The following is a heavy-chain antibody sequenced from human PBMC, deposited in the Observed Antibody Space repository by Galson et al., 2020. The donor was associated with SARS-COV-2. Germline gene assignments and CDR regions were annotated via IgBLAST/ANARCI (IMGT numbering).Heavy chain of an antibody. D-gene: IGHD2-15*01. CDR1: GFTFSSYA. Sequence: GGSLRLSCAASGFTFSSYAMHWVRQAPGKGLEWVAVISYDGSNEYYADSVKGRFTISRDNSKNTLYLQMNSLRAEDTAVYYCARDQADEGDAFDIWGQGTMVTVSS. CDR3: ARDQADEGDAFDI. CDR2: ISYDGSNE. J-gene: IGHJ3*02. V-gene: IGHV3-30*04.